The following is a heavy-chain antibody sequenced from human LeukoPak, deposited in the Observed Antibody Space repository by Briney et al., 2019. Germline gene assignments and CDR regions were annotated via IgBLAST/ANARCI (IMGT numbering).Heavy chain of an antibody. D-gene: IGHD3-16*02. CDR1: GYSFTSYW. Sequence: GESLKISCKGSGYSFTSYWIGWVRQMPGKGLEWMGIIYPGDSDTRYSPSFQGQVTISADKSISTAYLQWSSLKASDTAMYYCARLYTFPHYDYVCGSYRPRGSYFDYWGQGTLVTVSS. CDR3: ARLYTFPHYDYVCGSYRPRGSYFDY. J-gene: IGHJ4*02. CDR2: IYPGDSDT. V-gene: IGHV5-51*01.